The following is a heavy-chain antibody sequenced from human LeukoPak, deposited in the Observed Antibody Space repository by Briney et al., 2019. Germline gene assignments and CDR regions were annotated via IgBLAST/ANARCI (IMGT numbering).Heavy chain of an antibody. CDR1: GFTFSDYY. CDR2: ISISSSYT. J-gene: IGHJ6*02. Sequence: PGGSLRLSCAASGFTFSDYYMSWIRQGPGKGLECVSYISISSSYTNYADSVEGRFTISRDNAKNSLYLQMNSLRAEDTAVYYCARASADSSGYYYYYYYGMDVWGQGTTVTVSS. V-gene: IGHV3-11*06. CDR3: ARASADSSGYYYYYYYGMDV. D-gene: IGHD3-22*01.